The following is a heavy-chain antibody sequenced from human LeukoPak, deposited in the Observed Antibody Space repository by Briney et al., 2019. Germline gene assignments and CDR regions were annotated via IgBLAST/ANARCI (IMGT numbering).Heavy chain of an antibody. Sequence: PSETLSLTCAVYGGSFSGYYWSWIRQPPGKGLEWIGEINHSGSTNYNPSLKSRVTISVDTSKNRFSLKLSSVTAADTAVYYCARVFYGGNSGSIDYWGQGTLVTVSS. CDR2: INHSGST. V-gene: IGHV4-34*01. J-gene: IGHJ4*02. D-gene: IGHD4-23*01. CDR1: GGSFSGYY. CDR3: ARVFYGGNSGSIDY.